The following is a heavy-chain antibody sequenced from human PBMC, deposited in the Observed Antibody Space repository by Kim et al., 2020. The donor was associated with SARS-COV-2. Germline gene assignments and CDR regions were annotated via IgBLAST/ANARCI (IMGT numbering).Heavy chain of an antibody. CDR3: AKDIREDTAMVTKYYFDY. J-gene: IGHJ4*02. Sequence: KGRFTISRDNSKNTLYLQMNSLRVEDTAVYYCAKDIREDTAMVTKYYFDYWGQGTLVTVSS. V-gene: IGHV3-30*02. D-gene: IGHD5-18*01.